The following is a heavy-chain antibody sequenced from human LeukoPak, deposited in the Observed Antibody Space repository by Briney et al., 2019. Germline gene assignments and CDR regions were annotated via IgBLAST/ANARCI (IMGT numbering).Heavy chain of an antibody. Sequence: GESLKISCRGSGYSFTTYWIGWVRQMPGKGLEWMGIIYPGDSDTTYTPSFQGQVTMSAGKSINTAYLQWSSLKASDTAMYYCARRQGCSSTSCPPDYWGQGTLVTVSP. D-gene: IGHD2-2*01. J-gene: IGHJ4*02. CDR3: ARRQGCSSTSCPPDY. V-gene: IGHV5-51*01. CDR2: IYPGDSDT. CDR1: GYSFTTYW.